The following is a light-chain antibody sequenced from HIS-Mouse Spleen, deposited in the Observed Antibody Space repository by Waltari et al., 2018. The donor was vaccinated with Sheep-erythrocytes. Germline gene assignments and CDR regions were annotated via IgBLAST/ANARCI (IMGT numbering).Light chain of an antibody. CDR1: SSDVGAYNY. Sequence: QSALTQPRPVSGSPGQSVTISCTGTSSDVGAYNYVSWYQQHPGKAPKLMIYDVSKRPSGVPDRFSGSKSGNTASLTISGLQAEDEADYYCCSYAGSYTFVVFGGGTKLTVL. CDR3: CSYAGSYTFVV. V-gene: IGLV2-11*01. CDR2: DVS. J-gene: IGLJ2*01.